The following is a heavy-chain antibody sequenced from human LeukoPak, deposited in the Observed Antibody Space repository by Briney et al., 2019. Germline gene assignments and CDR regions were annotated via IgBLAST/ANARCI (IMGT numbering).Heavy chain of an antibody. CDR3: ATAAVAAPYCFDY. D-gene: IGHD2-15*01. J-gene: IGHJ4*02. V-gene: IGHV1-24*01. CDR2: FDPEDGET. CDR1: GYTLTELS. Sequence: SVXXXCXVSGYTLTELSXHWVRQAPGKGXXXMGGFDPEDGETIYAQKFQGRVTMTEDTSTDTAYMELSSLRSEDTAVYYCATAAVAAPYCFDYWGQGTLVTVSS.